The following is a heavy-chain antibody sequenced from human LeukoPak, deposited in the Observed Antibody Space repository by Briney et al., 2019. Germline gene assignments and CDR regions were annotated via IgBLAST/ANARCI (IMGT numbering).Heavy chain of an antibody. CDR1: GGSISSGGYS. Sequence: PSQTLSLTCAVSGGSISSGGYSWSWIRQPPGKGLEWIGYIYHSGSTYYNPSLKSRVTISVDRSKNQFSLKLSSVTAADTAVYXXXXXXXXXXILTGYPYFDYWGQGTLVTVSS. V-gene: IGHV4-30-2*01. CDR2: IYHSGST. CDR3: XXXXXXXXILTGYPYFDY. J-gene: IGHJ4*02. D-gene: IGHD3-9*01.